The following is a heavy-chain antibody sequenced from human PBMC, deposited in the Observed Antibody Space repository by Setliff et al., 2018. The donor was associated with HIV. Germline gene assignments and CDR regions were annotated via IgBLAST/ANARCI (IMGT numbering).Heavy chain of an antibody. V-gene: IGHV4-39*01. J-gene: IGHJ6*04. D-gene: IGHD3-10*01. CDR2: IYYAGSL. CDR3: ARLRYGSGIPLDV. Sequence: SETLSLTCTVSSGSISDSRYYWGWIRQAPGKGLEWIGSIYYAGSLYYSPSLKSRLTVSVDTSKNQFSLTLSAVTATDTAVYYCARLRYGSGIPLDVWGTGISVTVSS. CDR1: SGSISDSRYY.